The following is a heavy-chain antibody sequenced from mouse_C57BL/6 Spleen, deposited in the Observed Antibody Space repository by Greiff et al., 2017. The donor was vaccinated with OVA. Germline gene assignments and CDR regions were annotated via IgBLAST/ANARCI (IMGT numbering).Heavy chain of an antibody. CDR1: GFTFSDYG. CDR2: ISSGSSTI. J-gene: IGHJ2*01. V-gene: IGHV5-17*01. CDR3: ARGGWENFDY. D-gene: IGHD3-3*01. Sequence: EVKLVESGGGLVKPGGSLKLSCAASGFTFSDYGMHWVRQAPEKGLEWVAYISSGSSTIYYADTVKGRFTISRDNAKNTLFLQMTSLRSEDTDMYYCARGGWENFDYWGQGTTLTVSS.